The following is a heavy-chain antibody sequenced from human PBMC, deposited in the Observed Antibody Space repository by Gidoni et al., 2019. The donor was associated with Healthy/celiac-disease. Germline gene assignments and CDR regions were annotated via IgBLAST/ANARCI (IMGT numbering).Heavy chain of an antibody. CDR3: ARHEGRGFVAAGFFDY. CDR1: GGSISSSSYS. CDR2: IYYSGST. V-gene: IGHV4-39*01. Sequence: QLQLQESGPGLVKPSETLSLTCTVSGGSISSSSYSWGWIRQPPGEGLEWIGSIYYSGSTYYNPSLKSRVTISVDTSKNQFSLKLSSVTAADTAVYYCARHEGRGFVAAGFFDYWGQGTLVTVSS. J-gene: IGHJ4*02. D-gene: IGHD6-13*01.